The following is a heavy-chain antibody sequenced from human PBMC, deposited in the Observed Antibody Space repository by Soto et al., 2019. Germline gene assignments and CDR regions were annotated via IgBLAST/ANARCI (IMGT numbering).Heavy chain of an antibody. J-gene: IGHJ4*02. V-gene: IGHV3-21*01. CDR3: ARCEESDRRIQLCPFDY. Sequence: GGSLRLSCAASGFTFSSYSMNWVRQAPGKGLEWVSSISSSSSYIYYADSVKGRFTISRDNAKNSLYLQMNSLRAEDMAVYYCARCEESDRRIQLCPFDYWGQGTLVTVSS. D-gene: IGHD5-18*01. CDR1: GFTFSSYS. CDR2: ISSSSSYI.